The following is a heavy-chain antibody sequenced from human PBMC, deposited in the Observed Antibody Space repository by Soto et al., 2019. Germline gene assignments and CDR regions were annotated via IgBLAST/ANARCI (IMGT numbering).Heavy chain of an antibody. V-gene: IGHV3-74*01. CDR2: INSDGSRT. J-gene: IGHJ5*02. CDR1: GFSFSSYW. CDR3: TRVRVGSYNWFDP. Sequence: EVQLVESGGGLVQPGGSLRLSCAVSGFSFSSYWMHWVRQAPGKGLEWVSRINSDGSRTYYADSVKGRFTFSRDNAKNTLYLQMNSLRAEDTAVYYCTRVRVGSYNWFDPWGQGTLVTVSS. D-gene: IGHD6-13*01.